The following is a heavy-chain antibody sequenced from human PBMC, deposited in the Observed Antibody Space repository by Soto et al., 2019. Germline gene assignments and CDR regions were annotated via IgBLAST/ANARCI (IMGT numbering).Heavy chain of an antibody. CDR1: GYSFTSYW. V-gene: IGHV5-51*01. CDR3: ARQRAACRTAWVAP. J-gene: IGHJ5*02. Sequence: GEPLKICCQGSGYSFTSYWIGWVRQMPGKGLEWIGLIYPGDSDTRYSPSFQGQVTISADKSISTAYLQGSSLKASDTAMYYCARQRAACRTAWVAPWGQKTLVTVSS. CDR2: IYPGDSDT. D-gene: IGHD6-13*01.